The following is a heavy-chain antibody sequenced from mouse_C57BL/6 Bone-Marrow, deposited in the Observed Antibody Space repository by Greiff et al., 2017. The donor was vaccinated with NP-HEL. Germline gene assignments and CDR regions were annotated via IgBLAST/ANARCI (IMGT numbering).Heavy chain of an antibody. CDR3: ARWTHYGSSRGYFDY. D-gene: IGHD1-1*01. CDR2: IYPGDGDT. CDR1: GYAFSSSW. J-gene: IGHJ2*01. V-gene: IGHV1-82*01. Sequence: VQLQESGPELVKPGASVKISCKASGYAFSSSWMNWVKQRPGKGLEWIGRIYPGDGDTNYNGKFKGKATLTADKSSSTAYMQLSSLTSEDSAVYFCARWTHYGSSRGYFDYWGQGTTLTVSS.